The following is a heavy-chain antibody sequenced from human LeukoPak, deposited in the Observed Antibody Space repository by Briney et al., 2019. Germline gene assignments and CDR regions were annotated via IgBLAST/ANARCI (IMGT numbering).Heavy chain of an antibody. CDR3: ARGTDWGHFDY. J-gene: IGHJ4*02. CDR2: INPSSGGT. CDR1: GYTFTGYY. V-gene: IGHV1-2*02. D-gene: IGHD7-27*01. Sequence: EASVKVSCKASGYTFTGYYMHWVRQAPGQGLEWMGWINPSSGGTNYAQKFQGRVTMTRDTSISTAYMELSRLRSDDTAVYYCARGTDWGHFDYWGQGTLVTVSS.